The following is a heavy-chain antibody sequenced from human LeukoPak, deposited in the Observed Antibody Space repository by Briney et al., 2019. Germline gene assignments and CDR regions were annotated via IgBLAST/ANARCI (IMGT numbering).Heavy chain of an antibody. CDR3: AREGYYYDSSGYYALDY. CDR1: GGTFISYA. D-gene: IGHD3-22*01. J-gene: IGHJ4*02. Sequence: SVKVSCKASGGTFISYAISWVRQAPGQGLEWMGGIIPIFGTANYAQKLQGRVTMTTDTSTSTAYMELRSLRSDDTAVYYCAREGYYYDSSGYYALDYWGQGTLVTVSS. V-gene: IGHV1-69*05. CDR2: IIPIFGTA.